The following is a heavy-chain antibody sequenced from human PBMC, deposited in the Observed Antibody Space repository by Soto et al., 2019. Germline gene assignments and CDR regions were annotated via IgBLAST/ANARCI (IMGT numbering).Heavy chain of an antibody. CDR3: ARGRSGSYLDAFDI. V-gene: IGHV1-3*01. Sequence: QVQLVQSGAEVKKPGASVKVSCEASGYTFSSYGIHWVRQAPGQRLEWMGWINAGNGNTKDSQKFQARVTITRDTSAPTAYMELSSLRSEDTAVYYCARGRSGSYLDAFDIWGQGTMVTVSS. D-gene: IGHD1-26*01. CDR1: GYTFSSYG. J-gene: IGHJ3*02. CDR2: INAGNGNT.